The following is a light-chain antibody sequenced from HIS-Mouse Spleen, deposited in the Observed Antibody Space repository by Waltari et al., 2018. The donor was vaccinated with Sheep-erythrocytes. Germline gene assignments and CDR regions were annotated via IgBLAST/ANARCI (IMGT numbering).Light chain of an antibody. V-gene: IGLV2-14*02. CDR1: SSDVGSYNL. CDR3: CSYAGSYNHV. Sequence: QSALTQPASVSGSPGQSITISCTGTSSDVGSYNLVSWYQQHPGKAPKLMIYEGSKRPSGVSNRFSGCKSGNTASLTISGLQAEDEADYYCCSYAGSYNHVFATGTKVTVL. J-gene: IGLJ1*01. CDR2: EGS.